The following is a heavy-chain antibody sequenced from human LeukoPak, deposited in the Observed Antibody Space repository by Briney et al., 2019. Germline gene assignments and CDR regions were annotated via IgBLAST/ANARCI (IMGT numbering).Heavy chain of an antibody. J-gene: IGHJ4*02. V-gene: IGHV3-30-3*01. CDR2: ISYDGSNK. CDR1: VFTFSSYA. CDR3: ARETIAVAGSAFDY. Sequence: GGSLRLSCAASVFTFSSYAMHWVRQAPGHGLEWVAGISYDGSNKYYADSVKGRFTISRDNSKNTLYLQMNSLRAEDTAVYYCARETIAVAGSAFDYWGQGTLVTVSS. D-gene: IGHD6-19*01.